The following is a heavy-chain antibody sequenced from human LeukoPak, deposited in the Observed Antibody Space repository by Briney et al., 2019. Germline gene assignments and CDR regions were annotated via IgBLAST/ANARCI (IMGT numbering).Heavy chain of an antibody. CDR3: ARDAYCSRTSCYTHWFDP. V-gene: IGHV1-18*01. J-gene: IGHJ5*02. Sequence: VASVKVSCKASGYTFTSYGISWVRQAPGQGLEWMGWISAYNGNTNYAQKLQGRVTMTTDTSTSTAYMELRSLRSDDTAVYYCARDAYCSRTSCYTHWFDPWGQGTLVTVSS. D-gene: IGHD2-2*02. CDR2: ISAYNGNT. CDR1: GYTFTSYG.